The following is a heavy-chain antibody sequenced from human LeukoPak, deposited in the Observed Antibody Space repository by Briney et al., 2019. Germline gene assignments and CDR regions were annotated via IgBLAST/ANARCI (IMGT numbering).Heavy chain of an antibody. V-gene: IGHV3-30*02. CDR2: IRHEGTDK. D-gene: IGHD3-16*01. J-gene: IGHJ4*02. CDR3: VRDQGGAVSY. Sequence: QSGGSLRLSCAASGFTFSIYAMHWVRQAPGKGLGWVTFIRHEGTDKYYADSVKGRFMISRDDSRNTLYLQMKSLRAEDTGVYYCVRDQGGAVSYWGQGTLVTVSS. CDR1: GFTFSIYA.